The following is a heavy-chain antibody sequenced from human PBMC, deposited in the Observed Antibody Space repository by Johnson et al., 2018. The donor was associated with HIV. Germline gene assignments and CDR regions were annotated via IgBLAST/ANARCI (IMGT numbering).Heavy chain of an antibody. Sequence: VQLVEFGGGLVQPGGSLRLSCAASGFTFSSYWMSWVRQAPGKGLEWVANIKQDGSEKYYVDSVKGRFTISRDNAKNSLYLQMNSLRAEDTAVYYCARGGYDSSGYYYVGEAFDIWGQGTMVTVSS. J-gene: IGHJ3*02. V-gene: IGHV3-7*01. CDR1: GFTFSSYW. CDR2: IKQDGSEK. CDR3: ARGGYDSSGYYYVGEAFDI. D-gene: IGHD3-22*01.